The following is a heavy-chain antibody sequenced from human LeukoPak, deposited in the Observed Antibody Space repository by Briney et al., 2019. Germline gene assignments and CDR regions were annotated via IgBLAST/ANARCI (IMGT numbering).Heavy chain of an antibody. V-gene: IGHV1-24*01. Sequence: ASVKVSCKVCGYTLTELSMHWVRQAPGKGMEWMGGFDPEDGETIYAQKFQGRVTMTEDTSTDTAYMELSSLRSEDTAVYCCATYRSGHDAFDIWGQGTMVTVSS. CDR2: FDPEDGET. CDR3: ATYRSGHDAFDI. CDR1: GYTLTELS. J-gene: IGHJ3*02. D-gene: IGHD2-15*01.